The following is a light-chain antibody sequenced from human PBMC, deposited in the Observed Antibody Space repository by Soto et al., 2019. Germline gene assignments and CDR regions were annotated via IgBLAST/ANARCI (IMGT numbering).Light chain of an antibody. V-gene: IGKV3D-15*01. CDR2: SAS. CDR3: QQYNNWPALT. J-gene: IGKJ4*01. CDR1: QSVSSN. Sequence: EIVMTQSPATLSVSPGERATLSCRASQSVSSNLAWYQQKPGQAPRLLIYSASTRAPGIPARFSGSGSGTEFTLTINSLQSEDFAVYYCQQYNNWPALTFGGGTKVEIK.